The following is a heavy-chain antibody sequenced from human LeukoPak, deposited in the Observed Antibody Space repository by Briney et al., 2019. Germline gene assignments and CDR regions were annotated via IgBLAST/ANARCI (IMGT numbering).Heavy chain of an antibody. Sequence: GSSVTVSFKASGGTFSSYAISWVRQAPGKGLAWMGGIIPIFGTANYAQKFQGRVTITTDESTSTAYMELSSLRSEDTAVYYCARDFHGGSGAILGAFDIWGQGTMVTVSS. D-gene: IGHD2-15*01. V-gene: IGHV1-69*05. CDR1: GGTFSSYA. CDR3: ARDFHGGSGAILGAFDI. CDR2: IIPIFGTA. J-gene: IGHJ3*02.